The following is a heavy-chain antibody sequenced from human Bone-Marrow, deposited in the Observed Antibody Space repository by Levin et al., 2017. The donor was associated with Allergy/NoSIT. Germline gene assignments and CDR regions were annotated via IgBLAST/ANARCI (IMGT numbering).Heavy chain of an antibody. J-gene: IGHJ4*02. Sequence: GESLKISCAASGFTFGSYWMAWVRQSPGIGLERVANIKEDGSEKYCLDSVKGRFTISRDNAKNSLFLQMNSLRVEDTAVYYCARDAVRGGDLDYWGQGTLVTVSS. CDR2: IKEDGSEK. V-gene: IGHV3-7*04. CDR1: GFTFGSYW. D-gene: IGHD3-10*01. CDR3: ARDAVRGGDLDY.